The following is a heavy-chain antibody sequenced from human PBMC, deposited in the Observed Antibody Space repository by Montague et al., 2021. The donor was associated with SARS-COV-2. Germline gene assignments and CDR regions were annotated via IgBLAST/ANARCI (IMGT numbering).Heavy chain of an antibody. CDR3: ARDRDWDDWCGMDV. CDR1: GFIFSSYE. V-gene: IGHV3-48*03. CDR2: ISGSGGGSTK. D-gene: IGHD2-21*01. Sequence: SLRLSCAASGFIFSSYEMNWVRQAPGKGLEWISYISGSGGGSTKXXTYSVKGRFTISRDNAKNSLYLQMNSLRVEDTAIYYCARDRDWDDWCGMDVWGQGTTVTVSS. J-gene: IGHJ6*02.